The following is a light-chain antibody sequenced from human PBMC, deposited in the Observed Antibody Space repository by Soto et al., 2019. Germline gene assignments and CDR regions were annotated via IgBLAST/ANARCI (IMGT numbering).Light chain of an antibody. Sequence: QSALTQPASRSGSPGQSITISCTGTSSDVGGYDYVSWYQQHPGKAPKLMIYDVNNRPSGVSNLFAGSKSGNTASLTISGLQTEDEADYYCSSYTSSTTLVFGGGTKLTVL. J-gene: IGLJ2*01. CDR1: SSDVGGYDY. CDR3: SSYTSSTTLV. V-gene: IGLV2-14*03. CDR2: DVN.